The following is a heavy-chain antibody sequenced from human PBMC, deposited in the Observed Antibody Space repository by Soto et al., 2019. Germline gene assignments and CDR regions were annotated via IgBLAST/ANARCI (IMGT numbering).Heavy chain of an antibody. CDR1: GFTFSSYA. Sequence: GGSLRLSCAASGFTFSSYAMSWVRQAPGKGLEWVSASSGSGGSTYYADSVKGRFNVSRDNHKNTLYLQMNRLSAEDTAVYYCAKADYGDYNDAFDIWGQGTMVTVSS. CDR2: SSGSGGST. D-gene: IGHD4-17*01. V-gene: IGHV3-23*01. J-gene: IGHJ3*02. CDR3: AKADYGDYNDAFDI.